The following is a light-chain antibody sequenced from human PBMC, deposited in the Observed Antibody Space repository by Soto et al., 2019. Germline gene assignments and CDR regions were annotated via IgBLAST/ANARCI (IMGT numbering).Light chain of an antibody. V-gene: IGKV3-11*01. J-gene: IGKJ5*01. CDR1: QSVISY. Sequence: IVLTQYPATLSLSPGERATLSCRASQSVISYLTWYQQKPGQAPRLLIYDASNRATGIPARFSGSGSGTDVTLTISSREPEDFAVYYCQQRSNWPPRITFGEGTRLEIK. CDR3: QQRSNWPPRIT. CDR2: DAS.